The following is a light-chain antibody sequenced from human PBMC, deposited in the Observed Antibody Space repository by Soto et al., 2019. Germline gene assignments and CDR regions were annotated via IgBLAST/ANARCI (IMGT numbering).Light chain of an antibody. CDR1: ESLAYSDVNTD. V-gene: IGKV2-30*01. CDR2: HVS. J-gene: IGKJ4*01. Sequence: DVVMTQSPLSLPFTLGQPASISCRSSESLAYSDVNTDLNWFQQRPGQSPRRLIYHVSKRDSGVPDRVSGSGSGTDFTLKISRVEAEDVGVYSCMQGTHWPPRFGAVPKVEIK. CDR3: MQGTHWPPR.